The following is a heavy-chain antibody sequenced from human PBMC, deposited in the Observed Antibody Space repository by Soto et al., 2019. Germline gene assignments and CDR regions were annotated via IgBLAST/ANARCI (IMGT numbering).Heavy chain of an antibody. V-gene: IGHV3-48*04. CDR3: ARDRAAGGY. CDR2: INSGSDTI. CDR1: GFSFSDYA. Sequence: GGSLRLSCAASGFSFSDYAMNWVRQAPGKGLEWVAYINSGSDTIHYADSVRGRFTVSRDNAKNSLFLQMNSLRVEDTALYYCARDRAAGGYWGQGTLVTVSS. J-gene: IGHJ4*02. D-gene: IGHD6-13*01.